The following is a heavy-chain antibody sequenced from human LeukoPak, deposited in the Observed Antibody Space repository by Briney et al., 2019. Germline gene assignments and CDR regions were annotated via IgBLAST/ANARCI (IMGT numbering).Heavy chain of an antibody. D-gene: IGHD3-16*02. V-gene: IGHV1-2*02. J-gene: IGHJ4*02. CDR1: GGTFSSYA. Sequence: ASVKVSCKASGGTFSSYAISWVRQAPGQGLEWLGWINPSSGYTTYAQSFQGRVTMTSDTSITTSYMDLSRLRSDDTAVYYCARGIVWGSYRQFYFDYWGQGTLVTVSS. CDR2: INPSSGYT. CDR3: ARGIVWGSYRQFYFDY.